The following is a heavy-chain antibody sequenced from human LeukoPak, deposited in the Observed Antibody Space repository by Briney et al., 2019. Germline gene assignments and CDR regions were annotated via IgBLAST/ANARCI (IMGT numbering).Heavy chain of an antibody. J-gene: IGHJ4*02. CDR3: NWGPYFDC. D-gene: IGHD7-27*01. Sequence: GSLRLSCAASGVTFSASAVHWVRQASGKGLEWVGRIRGKGKNDATAYGASVKGRFIISRDDSKNTAYLQMNSLNTEDTAVYYCNWGPYFDCWGQGTLVTVSS. CDR1: GVTFSASA. CDR2: IRGKGKNDAT. V-gene: IGHV3-73*01.